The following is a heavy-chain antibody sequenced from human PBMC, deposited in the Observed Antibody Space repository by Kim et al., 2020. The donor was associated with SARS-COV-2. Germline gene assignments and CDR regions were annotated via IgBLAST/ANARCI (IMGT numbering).Heavy chain of an antibody. CDR3: ARRGRGYSSGWDMDV. Sequence: GESLKISCKGSGYSFTSYWIGWVRQMPGKGLEWMGIIYPGDSDTRYSPSFQGQVTIPADKSISTAYLQWSSLKASDTAMYYCARRGRGYSSGWDMDVWGQGTTVTVSS. V-gene: IGHV5-51*01. D-gene: IGHD6-19*01. J-gene: IGHJ6*02. CDR2: IYPGDSDT. CDR1: GYSFTSYW.